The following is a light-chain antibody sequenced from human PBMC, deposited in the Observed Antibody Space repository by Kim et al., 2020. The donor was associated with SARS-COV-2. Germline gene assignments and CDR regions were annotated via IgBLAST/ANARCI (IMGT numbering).Light chain of an antibody. CDR2: DAS. Sequence: EIVLTQSPATLSLSPGERATLSCRDSQSVSSYLAWYQQKPGQAPRLLIYDASNRATGIPARFSGSGSGTDFTLTISSLEPEDFAVYYCQQRSNWPPTFGGGTKVDIK. V-gene: IGKV3-11*01. CDR3: QQRSNWPPT. CDR1: QSVSSY. J-gene: IGKJ4*01.